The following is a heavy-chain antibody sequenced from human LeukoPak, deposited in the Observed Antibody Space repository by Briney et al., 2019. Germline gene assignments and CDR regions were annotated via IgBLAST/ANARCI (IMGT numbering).Heavy chain of an antibody. CDR1: GGSISSGGYS. D-gene: IGHD3-22*01. Sequence: SETLSLTCAVSGGSISSGGYSWSWIRQPPGKGLEWIGYIYYSGSTNYNPSLKSRVTISVDTSKNQFSLKLSSVTAADTAVYYCARAARGSGDSSGYYYYFDYWGQGTLVTVSS. V-gene: IGHV4-61*08. J-gene: IGHJ4*02. CDR3: ARAARGSGDSSGYYYYFDY. CDR2: IYYSGST.